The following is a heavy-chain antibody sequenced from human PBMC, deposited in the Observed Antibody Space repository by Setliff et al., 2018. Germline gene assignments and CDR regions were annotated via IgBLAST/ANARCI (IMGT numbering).Heavy chain of an antibody. D-gene: IGHD3-10*01. CDR1: GFPFSSHA. V-gene: IGHV3-23*01. CDR2: ISGGDR. J-gene: IGHJ4*02. Sequence: GGSLRLSCAGSGFPFSSHAITWVRQAPGKGLEWVSSISGGDRDYADSVKGRFTISRDNSKNTLYLQMNSLRAEDTAVYYCVTSTIIIYYFDFWGQGTPVTVSS. CDR3: VTSTIIIYYFDF.